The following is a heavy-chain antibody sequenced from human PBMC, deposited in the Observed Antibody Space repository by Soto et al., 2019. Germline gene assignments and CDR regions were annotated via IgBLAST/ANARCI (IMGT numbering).Heavy chain of an antibody. V-gene: IGHV1-18*01. D-gene: IGHD6-13*01. CDR3: ARDRGVYSSSWSIPFDY. CDR2: ISAYNGNT. Sequence: GASVKVSCKASGYTFTSYGISWVRQAPGQGLEWMGWISAYNGNTNYAQKLQGRVTMTTDTSTSTAYMELRSLRSDDTAVYYCARDRGVYSSSWSIPFDYWGQGTLVTVSS. CDR1: GYTFTSYG. J-gene: IGHJ4*02.